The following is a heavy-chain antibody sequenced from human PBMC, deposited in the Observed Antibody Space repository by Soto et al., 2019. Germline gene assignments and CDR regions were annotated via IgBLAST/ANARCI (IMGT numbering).Heavy chain of an antibody. CDR3: ASPAPMTTVTIEYFQH. D-gene: IGHD4-17*01. CDR1: GFTVSSNY. Sequence: EVQLVESGGGLVQPGGSLRLSCAASGFTVSSNYMSWVRQAPGKGLEWVSVIYSGGSTYYADSVKGRFTISRDNSKNTLYLQMNSLRAEDTAVYYCASPAPMTTVTIEYFQHWGQGTLVTVSS. CDR2: IYSGGST. V-gene: IGHV3-66*01. J-gene: IGHJ1*01.